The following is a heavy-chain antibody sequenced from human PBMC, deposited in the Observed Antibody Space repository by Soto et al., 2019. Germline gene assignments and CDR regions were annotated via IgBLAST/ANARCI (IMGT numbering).Heavy chain of an antibody. CDR1: GFTFSSYA. CDR3: AKGPESPYDFWSGYVDY. D-gene: IGHD3-3*01. CDR2: ISGSGGST. J-gene: IGHJ4*02. V-gene: IGHV3-23*01. Sequence: GGSLRLSCAASGFTFSSYAMSWVRQAPGKGLEWVSAISGSGGSTYYADSVKGRFTISRDNSKNTLYLQMNSLRAEDTAVYYCAKGPESPYDFWSGYVDYWGQGTLVTVSS.